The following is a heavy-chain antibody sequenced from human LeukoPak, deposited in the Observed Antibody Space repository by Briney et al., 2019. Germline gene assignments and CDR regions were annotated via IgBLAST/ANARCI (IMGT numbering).Heavy chain of an antibody. Sequence: SETLSLTCAVYGGSFSGYYWSWIRQPPGKGLEWIGEINHSGSTNYNPSLKSRVTISVDTSKNQFSLKLSSVTAADTAVYYCASSRYNQEGFDYWGQGTLVTVSS. D-gene: IGHD1-1*01. J-gene: IGHJ4*02. V-gene: IGHV4-34*01. CDR1: GGSFSGYY. CDR3: ASSRYNQEGFDY. CDR2: INHSGST.